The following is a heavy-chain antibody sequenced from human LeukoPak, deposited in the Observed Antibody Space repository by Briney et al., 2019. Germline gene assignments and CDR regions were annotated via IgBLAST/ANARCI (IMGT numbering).Heavy chain of an antibody. CDR2: IYYSGST. V-gene: IGHV4-59*08. CDR3: ARSTCSGGSCYSGY. J-gene: IGHJ4*02. D-gene: IGHD2-15*01. Sequence: PSETLSLTCTVSGGSISSYYWSWIRQPPGKGRGGIGYIYYSGSTNYNPSLKSRVTISVDTSKNQFSLKLSSVTAADTAVYYCARSTCSGGSCYSGYGGQGTLVTVSS. CDR1: GGSISSYY.